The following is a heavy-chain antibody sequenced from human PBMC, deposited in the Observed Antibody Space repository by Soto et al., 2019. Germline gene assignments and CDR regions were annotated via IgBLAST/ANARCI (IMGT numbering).Heavy chain of an antibody. Sequence: PSETLSLTCTVSGGSISSGGYYWSWIRQHPGKGLEWIGYIYYSGGTYYNPSLKSRVTISVDTSKNQFSLKLSSVTAADTAVYYCARDSPPYYYDSSGYPVNYFDYWRQGTLVTVSS. V-gene: IGHV4-31*03. D-gene: IGHD3-22*01. CDR1: GGSISSGGYY. J-gene: IGHJ4*02. CDR2: IYYSGGT. CDR3: ARDSPPYYYDSSGYPVNYFDY.